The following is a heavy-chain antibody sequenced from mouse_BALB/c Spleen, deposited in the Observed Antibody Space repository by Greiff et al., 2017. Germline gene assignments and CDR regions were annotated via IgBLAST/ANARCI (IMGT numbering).Heavy chain of an antibody. Sequence: VQLQQSGAELVRSGASVKLSCTASGFNIKDYYMHWVKQRPEQGLEWIGWIDPENGDTEYAPKFQGKATMTADTSSNTAYLQLSSLTSEDTAVYYCKGSSSYYFAMDYWGKGTSVTVSS. CDR2: IDPENGDT. CDR3: KGSSSYYFAMDY. J-gene: IGHJ4*01. D-gene: IGHD1-1*01. V-gene: IGHV14-4*02. CDR1: GFNIKDYY.